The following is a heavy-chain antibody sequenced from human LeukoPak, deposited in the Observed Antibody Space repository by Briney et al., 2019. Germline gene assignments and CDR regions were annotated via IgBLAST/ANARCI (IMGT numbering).Heavy chain of an antibody. Sequence: GGSLRLSCAASGLTFSNFAMSWVRQAPGKGLERVSDINSSGYSTYYADSVRGRFIISRDNSKNTLFLEMRSLRAEDTAAYFCAKSRGGGNSDGLDIWGQGTKVTVSS. CDR2: INSSGYST. V-gene: IGHV3-23*01. J-gene: IGHJ3*02. D-gene: IGHD4-23*01. CDR1: GLTFSNFA. CDR3: AKSRGGGNSDGLDI.